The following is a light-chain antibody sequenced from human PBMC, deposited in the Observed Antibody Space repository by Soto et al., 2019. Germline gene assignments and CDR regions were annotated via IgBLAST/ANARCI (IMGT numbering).Light chain of an antibody. CDR1: QSVSSN. Sequence: EIVMTQSPATLSVSPGERATLSCRASQSVSSNLAWYQQKPGQAPRLLIYAASNRVPGVPDRFSASGSGTDFTLTISSLEPEDFAVYYCQQYNNWPLTFGGGTKVDIK. CDR2: AAS. CDR3: QQYNNWPLT. V-gene: IGKV3D-15*01. J-gene: IGKJ4*01.